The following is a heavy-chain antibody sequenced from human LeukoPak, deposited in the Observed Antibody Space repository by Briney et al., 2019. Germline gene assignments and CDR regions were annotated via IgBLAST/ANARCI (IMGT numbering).Heavy chain of an antibody. CDR2: IFYRGTT. J-gene: IGHJ5*02. Sequence: SETLSLTCTVSGVSISSGTHYWGWVRQPPGKGLEWVGSIFYRGTTFYSPSLKSLFTVSIDTSKNQFSLNLNSVIAADTAVYYCARHDYDLLTGYTINWFDPWGQGILVTVSS. D-gene: IGHD3-9*01. CDR1: GVSISSGTHY. V-gene: IGHV4-39*01. CDR3: ARHDYDLLTGYTINWFDP.